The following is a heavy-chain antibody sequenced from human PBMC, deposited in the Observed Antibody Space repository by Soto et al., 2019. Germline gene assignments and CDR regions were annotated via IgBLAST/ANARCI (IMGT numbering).Heavy chain of an antibody. CDR2: ISDYNGNT. CDR1: GYTFSSYG. D-gene: IGHD3-10*01. J-gene: IGHJ6*02. V-gene: IGHV1-18*01. CDR3: AREGYYSGSGTYSPPRYYGMDV. Sequence: QVQLVQSGAEVKRAGASVKVSCKASGYTFSSYGLSWMRQAPGQGLEWMGWISDYNGNTHYAQKFQGRVIMTTDTSTRTAYMELRSLRSDDTAVYFCAREGYYSGSGTYSPPRYYGMDVWGQGTTVTVSS.